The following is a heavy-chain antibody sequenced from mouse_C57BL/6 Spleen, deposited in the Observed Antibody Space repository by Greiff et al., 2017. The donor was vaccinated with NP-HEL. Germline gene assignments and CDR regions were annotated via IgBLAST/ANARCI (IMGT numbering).Heavy chain of an antibody. CDR3: ASNPLIQRAMDD. CDR2: IWSGGST. Sequence: VQLQESGPGLVQPSQSLSIPCTVSGFSLTSYGVHWVRQSPGKGLEWLGVIWSGGSTDYNAAFLTRLSISKDNSKSQIFFKMNSLQADDTAIYYCASNPLIQRAMDDWGQGTSVTVSS. D-gene: IGHD1-1*01. J-gene: IGHJ4*01. V-gene: IGHV2-2*01. CDR1: GFSLTSYG.